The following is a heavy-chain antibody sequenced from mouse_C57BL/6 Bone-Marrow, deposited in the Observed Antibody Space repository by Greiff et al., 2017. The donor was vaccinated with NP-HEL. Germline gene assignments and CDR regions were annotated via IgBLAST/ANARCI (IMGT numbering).Heavy chain of an antibody. CDR2: IDPENGDT. CDR3: TPPDSYYGSSSWFAY. Sequence: EVQLQQSGAELVRPGASVKLSCTASGFNIKDDYMHWVKQRPEQGLEWIGWIDPENGDTEYASKFQGKATITADTSSNTAYLQLSSLTSEDTAVYYCTPPDSYYGSSSWFAYWGQGTLVTVSA. V-gene: IGHV14-4*01. J-gene: IGHJ3*01. CDR1: GFNIKDDY. D-gene: IGHD1-1*01.